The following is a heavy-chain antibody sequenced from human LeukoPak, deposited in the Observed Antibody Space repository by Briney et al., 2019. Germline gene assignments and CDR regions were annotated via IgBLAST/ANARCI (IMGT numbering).Heavy chain of an antibody. V-gene: IGHV3-48*03. Sequence: GGSLRLSCAASGFTFSSYEMNWVRQAPGKGLEWVSYISSSGSTIYYADSVRGRFTISRDNAKNSLYLQMNSLRAEDTAAYYCARVLAARLSDYWGQGTLVTVSS. J-gene: IGHJ4*02. D-gene: IGHD6-6*01. CDR3: ARVLAARLSDY. CDR1: GFTFSSYE. CDR2: ISSSGSTI.